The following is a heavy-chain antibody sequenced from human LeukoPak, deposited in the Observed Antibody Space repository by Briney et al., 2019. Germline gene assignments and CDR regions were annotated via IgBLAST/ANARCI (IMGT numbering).Heavy chain of an antibody. V-gene: IGHV4-34*01. D-gene: IGHD2-2*01. CDR2: INHSGST. CDR3: AGTYCSSTSCYRRFDP. J-gene: IGHJ5*02. CDR1: GGSFSGYY. Sequence: SETLSLTCAAYGGSFSGYYWSWIRQPPGKGLEWIGEINHSGSTNYNPSLKSRVTISVDTSKNQFSLKLSSVTAADTAVYYCAGTYCSSTSCYRRFDPWGQGTLVTVSS.